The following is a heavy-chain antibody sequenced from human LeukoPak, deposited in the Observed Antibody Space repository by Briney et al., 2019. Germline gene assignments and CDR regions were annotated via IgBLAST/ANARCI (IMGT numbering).Heavy chain of an antibody. CDR1: GGTFSSYA. V-gene: IGHV1-69*04. CDR2: IIPILGIA. CDR3: ARRGSSGWQPKTSDWFDP. Sequence: GASVKVSCKASGGTFSSYAISWVRQAPGQGLEWMGRIIPILGIANYAQKFQGRVTITADKSTSTAYMELSSLRSEDTAVYYCARRGSSGWQPKTSDWFDPWGQGTLVTVSS. J-gene: IGHJ5*02. D-gene: IGHD6-19*01.